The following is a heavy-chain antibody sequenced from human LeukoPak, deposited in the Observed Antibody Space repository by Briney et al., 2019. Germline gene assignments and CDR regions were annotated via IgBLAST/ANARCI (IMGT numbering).Heavy chain of an antibody. CDR2: VHYSGSI. Sequence: SETLSLTCAVFGGSLSGYYWSWVRQAPGKGPEWIGEVHYSGSINYNPSLESRVTISADAPKNQFSLKLTSVTAADTAMYYCARGVDSAKVGFWGQGALVTVSS. CDR1: GGSLSGYY. J-gene: IGHJ4*02. CDR3: ARGVDSAKVGF. D-gene: IGHD3-3*01. V-gene: IGHV4-34*01.